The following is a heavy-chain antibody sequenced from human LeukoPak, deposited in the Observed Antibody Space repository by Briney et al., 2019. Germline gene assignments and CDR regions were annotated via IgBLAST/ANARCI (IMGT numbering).Heavy chain of an antibody. J-gene: IGHJ4*02. CDR1: GFTFDHYT. V-gene: IGHV3-43*01. CDR2: ISWDGGST. CDR3: AKDGKDYFDY. Sequence: GGSLRLSCAASGFTFDHYTMHWVRQAPGKGLEWVSLISWDGGSTYYADSVKGRFTISRDNSKNSLSLQMNSLRAEDTALYYCAKDGKDYFDYWGQGTLVTVSS.